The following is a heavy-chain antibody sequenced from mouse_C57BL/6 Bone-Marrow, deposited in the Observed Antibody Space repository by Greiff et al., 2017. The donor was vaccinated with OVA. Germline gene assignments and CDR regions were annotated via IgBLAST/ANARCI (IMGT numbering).Heavy chain of an antibody. J-gene: IGHJ1*03. CDR2: IDPANGNT. Sequence: VQLQQSVAELVRPGASVKLSCTASGFNIKNTYMPWVKQRPEQGLEWIGRIDPANGNTKYAPKFQGKATITADTSSNTAYLQLSSLTSEDTAIYYWAPRTFDVWGTGTTVTVSS. CDR3: APRTFDV. V-gene: IGHV14-3*01. CDR1: GFNIKNTY.